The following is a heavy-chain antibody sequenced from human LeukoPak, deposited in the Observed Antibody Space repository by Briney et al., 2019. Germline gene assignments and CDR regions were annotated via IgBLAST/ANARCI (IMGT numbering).Heavy chain of an antibody. CDR2: MNPNSGNT. D-gene: IGHD4-17*01. V-gene: IGHV1-8*01. J-gene: IGHJ4*02. CDR3: ARGSGTVTPFDY. CDR1: GYTFTSYD. Sequence: ASVKVSCKASGYTFTSYDINWVRQATGQGLEWMGWMNPNSGNTGYAQKFQGRVTMTRNTSISTAYMELSSLRSEDTAVYYCARGSGTVTPFDYWGQGTLVTVSS.